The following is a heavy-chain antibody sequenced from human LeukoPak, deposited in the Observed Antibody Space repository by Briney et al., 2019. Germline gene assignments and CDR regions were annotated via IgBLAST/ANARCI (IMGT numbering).Heavy chain of an antibody. D-gene: IGHD2-15*01. J-gene: IGHJ4*02. Sequence: GRSLRLSCAASGFTFSSYAMHWVRQAPGKGLEWVAVISYDGNIKYYTDSAKGRFTISRDNSKNTLYLQMNSLRAEDTAVYYCAKQLGYCSDGSCYFPYWGQGTLVTVSS. CDR3: AKQLGYCSDGSCYFPY. CDR1: GFTFSSYA. V-gene: IGHV3-30*04. CDR2: ISYDGNIK.